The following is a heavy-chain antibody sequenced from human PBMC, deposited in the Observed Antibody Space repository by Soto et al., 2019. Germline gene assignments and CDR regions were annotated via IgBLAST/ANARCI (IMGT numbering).Heavy chain of an antibody. V-gene: IGHV3-73*01. D-gene: IGHD3-3*01. CDR1: GFTFSGSA. Sequence: PGGSLRLSCAASGFTFSGSAMHWVRQASGKGLEWVGRIRSKANSYATAYAASVKGRFTISRDDSKNTAYLQMNSLKTEDTAVYYCTRLTNLYYDFWSGYLTQRPLSYYYGMDVWGQGTTVTVSS. CDR2: IRSKANSYAT. J-gene: IGHJ6*02. CDR3: TRLTNLYYDFWSGYLTQRPLSYYYGMDV.